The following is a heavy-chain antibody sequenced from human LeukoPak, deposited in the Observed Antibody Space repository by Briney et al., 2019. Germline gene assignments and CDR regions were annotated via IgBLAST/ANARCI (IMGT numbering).Heavy chain of an antibody. CDR3: ARGTYSYDHRTYYFDY. J-gene: IGHJ4*02. CDR1: GYTFTSYA. CDR2: INAGNGNT. V-gene: IGHV1-3*03. D-gene: IGHD5-18*01. Sequence: GASVKVSCKASGYTFTSYAMHWVRQAPGQRLEWMGWINAGNGNTKYSQEFQGRVTITRDTSASTAYMELSSLRSEDMAVYYCARGTYSYDHRTYYFDYWGQGTLVTVSS.